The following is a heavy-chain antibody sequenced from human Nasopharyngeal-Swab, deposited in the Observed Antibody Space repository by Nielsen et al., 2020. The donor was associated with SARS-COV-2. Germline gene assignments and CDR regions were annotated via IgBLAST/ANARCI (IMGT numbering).Heavy chain of an antibody. D-gene: IGHD1-14*01. V-gene: IGHV4-59*13. J-gene: IGHJ4*02. CDR3: ARAPSTLYNRPNFDY. CDR2: IYYSGST. Sequence: PGKGLEWIGNIYYSGSTNYNPSLKSRVTISVDTSKNQFSLKLSSVTAADTAVYYCARAPSTLYNRPNFDYWGQGALVTVSS.